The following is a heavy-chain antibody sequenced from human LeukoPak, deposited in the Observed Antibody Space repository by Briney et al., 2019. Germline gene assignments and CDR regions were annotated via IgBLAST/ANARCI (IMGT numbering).Heavy chain of an antibody. CDR1: GFTFSDQS. Sequence: GGSLRLSCAASGFTFSDQSMNWVRQAPGKGLEWVSTISGSAGSTYYADSVKGRFTISRDNSQNTLYLQLNSLRAEDTAVYYCAKTVKGYSSSWYFDYWGQGTLVTVSS. CDR3: AKTVKGYSSSWYFDY. D-gene: IGHD6-13*01. CDR2: ISGSAGST. V-gene: IGHV3-23*01. J-gene: IGHJ4*02.